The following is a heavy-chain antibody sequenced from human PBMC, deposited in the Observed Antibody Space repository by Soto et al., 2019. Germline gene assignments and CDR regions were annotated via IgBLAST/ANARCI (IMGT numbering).Heavy chain of an antibody. J-gene: IGHJ4*02. V-gene: IGHV1-8*01. CDR2: MNPNSGNT. D-gene: IGHD1-1*01. CDR1: GYTFTSYD. CDR3: ARGPTWAGNVDY. Sequence: QVQLVQSGAEVKKPGASVKVSCKASGYTFTSYDINWVRQATGQGLEWMGWMNPNSGNTGYAQKFQGRATMTRNTSISTAYMALSSLRSEDTAVYYCARGPTWAGNVDYWGQGTLVTVSS.